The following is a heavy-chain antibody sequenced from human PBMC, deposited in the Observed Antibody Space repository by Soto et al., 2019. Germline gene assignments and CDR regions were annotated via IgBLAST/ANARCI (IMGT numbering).Heavy chain of an antibody. CDR3: ATVGIRISGYCY. CDR1: GLNFSNFI. D-gene: IGHD2-2*03. J-gene: IGHJ4*02. Sequence: GGSLRLSCEVSGLNFSNFIMNWVRQAPGKGLEWISYISSSGSLKHYADSVKGRFTISRDNAKGSLSLRMNSLRDEDTAIYYCATVGIRISGYCYWGQGTLVTVSS. V-gene: IGHV3-48*02. CDR2: ISSSGSLK.